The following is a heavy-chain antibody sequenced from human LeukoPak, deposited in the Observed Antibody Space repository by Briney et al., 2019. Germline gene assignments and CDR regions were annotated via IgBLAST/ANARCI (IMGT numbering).Heavy chain of an antibody. CDR3: ARVLDSGYPVWDC. D-gene: IGHD5-12*01. V-gene: IGHV1-2*02. J-gene: IGHJ4*02. CDR2: LNPNSGGT. Sequence: ASVKVSCKASGYTFTVYYVHWVRQAPGQGLEWMGWLNPNSGGTNYAQKFQGRVTMTRDTSISTAYMELSRLRSDDTAVYYCARVLDSGYPVWDCWGQGTLVTVSS. CDR1: GYTFTVYY.